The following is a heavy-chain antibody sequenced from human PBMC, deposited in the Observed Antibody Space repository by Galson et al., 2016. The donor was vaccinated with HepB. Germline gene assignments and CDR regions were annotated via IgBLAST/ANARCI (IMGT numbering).Heavy chain of an antibody. J-gene: IGHJ5*02. V-gene: IGHV3-30*03. CDR2: ISYDGNNK. D-gene: IGHD3-9*01. CDR3: ALVPYFDWAYLNH. CDR1: GFTFSNYG. Sequence: RLSCAASGFTFSNYGMHWVRQAPGKGLEWVAVISYDGNNKNSADSLEGRFIISRDNSKNTLYRQMNNLRHDDTAVYSCALVPYFDWAYLNHWGKGTLVTVSS.